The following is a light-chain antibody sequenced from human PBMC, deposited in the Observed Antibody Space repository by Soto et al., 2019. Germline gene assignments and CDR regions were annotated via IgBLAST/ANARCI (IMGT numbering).Light chain of an antibody. CDR1: SSNIGAGYD. CDR2: DNN. Sequence: QSVLTQPPSVSGAPGQRVTISCTGSSSNIGAGYDVHWYQQFPATAPKLLIYDNNNRPSGVPDRFSGSKSGTSASLAITGLHAEDEADYYCQSYDNSLSGHVVFGGGTKLTVL. J-gene: IGLJ2*01. V-gene: IGLV1-40*01. CDR3: QSYDNSLSGHVV.